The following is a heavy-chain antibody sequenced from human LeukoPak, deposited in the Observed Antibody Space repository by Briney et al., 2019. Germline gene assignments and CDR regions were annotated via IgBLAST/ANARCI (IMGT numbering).Heavy chain of an antibody. Sequence: SETLSLTCAVYGGSFSGYYWSWIRQPPGKGLEWIGEINHSGSTNYNPSLKSRVTISVDTSKNQFSLKLSSVTAADTAVYYCARKWNLYYFDYWGQGTLVTVSS. CDR1: GGSFSGYY. V-gene: IGHV4-34*01. D-gene: IGHD1-1*01. J-gene: IGHJ4*02. CDR2: INHSGST. CDR3: ARKWNLYYFDY.